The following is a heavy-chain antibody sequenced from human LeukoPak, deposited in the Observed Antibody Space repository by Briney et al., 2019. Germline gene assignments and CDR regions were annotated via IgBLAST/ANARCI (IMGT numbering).Heavy chain of an antibody. CDR3: ARLVDSSGWD. CDR1: GYNFTNYW. V-gene: IGHV5-51*01. CDR2: IYPGDSDT. D-gene: IGHD6-19*01. Sequence: GQSLKISCQGSGYNFTNYWIGWVRQMPGKGLEWMGIIYPGDSDTRYSPSFQGQVTISADKSISTAYLQWSSLKASDTAMYYCARLVDSSGWDWGQGTLVTVSS. J-gene: IGHJ4*02.